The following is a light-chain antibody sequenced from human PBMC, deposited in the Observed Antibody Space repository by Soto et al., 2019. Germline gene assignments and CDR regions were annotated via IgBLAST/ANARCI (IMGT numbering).Light chain of an antibody. J-gene: IGLJ3*02. CDR1: SSNIGADYG. V-gene: IGLV1-40*01. CDR2: DKN. CDR3: QSYDSSLSGWDWV. Sequence: QAVVTQPPSVSGAPGQRVTISCTGSSSNIGADYGVHWYQQRPGTAPKLLIYDKNNRPSGVPDRFSGSKSDTSASLAITGLQAEDEADYYCQSYDSSLSGWDWVFGGGTKLTVL.